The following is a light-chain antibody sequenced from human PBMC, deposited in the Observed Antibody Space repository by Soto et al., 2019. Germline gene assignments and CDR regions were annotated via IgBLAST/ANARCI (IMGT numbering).Light chain of an antibody. CDR2: LNSDGSH. CDR3: HTWGTGIVV. V-gene: IGLV4-69*01. CDR1: SGHSSYA. Sequence: QLVLTQSPSASASLGASVKLTCTLSSGHSSYAIAWHQQKPEKGPRYLMKLNSDGSHSKGDGIPDRFSGSSSGAERYLTVSSLQSEDEADYFCHTWGTGIVVFGGGTKVTVL. J-gene: IGLJ2*01.